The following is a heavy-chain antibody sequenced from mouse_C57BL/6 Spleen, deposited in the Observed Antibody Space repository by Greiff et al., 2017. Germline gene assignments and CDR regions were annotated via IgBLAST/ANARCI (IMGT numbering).Heavy chain of an antibody. J-gene: IGHJ1*03. D-gene: IGHD1-1*01. V-gene: IGHV5-17*01. Sequence: EVQLQQSGGGLVKPGGSLKLSCAASGFTFSDYGMHWVRQAPEKGLEWVAYISSGSSTIYYADTVKGRFTIARDNAKNPLFLQMTSLRSEDTAMYYCARRNYYYGSHWYFDVWGTGTTVTVSS. CDR3: ARRNYYYGSHWYFDV. CDR1: GFTFSDYG. CDR2: ISSGSSTI.